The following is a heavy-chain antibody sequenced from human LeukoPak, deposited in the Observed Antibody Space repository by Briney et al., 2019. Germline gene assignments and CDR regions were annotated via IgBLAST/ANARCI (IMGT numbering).Heavy chain of an antibody. J-gene: IGHJ4*02. D-gene: IGHD2/OR15-2a*01. V-gene: IGHV3-33*01. Sequence: PGGSLRLSCAASGFTFSSYGMHWDRQAPGKGLEWVAVIWYDGSNKYYADSVKGRFTISRDNSKNTLYLQMNSLRAEDTAVYYCARDSRDDYLVDYWGQGTLVTVSS. CDR2: IWYDGSNK. CDR1: GFTFSSYG. CDR3: ARDSRDDYLVDY.